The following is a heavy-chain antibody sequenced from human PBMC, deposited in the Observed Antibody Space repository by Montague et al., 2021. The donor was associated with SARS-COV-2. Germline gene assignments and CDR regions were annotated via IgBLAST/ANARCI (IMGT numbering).Heavy chain of an antibody. Sequence: SETLSLTCTVSGGSISTYYWSWIRQPPGTGLEWIGYIYYSGSPNYNPSLYRRVTISVDTSQNPFSLKLSSVTAADTAVYYCAREGSGRGYYYYGMDVWGQGTTVTVSS. J-gene: IGHJ6*02. CDR2: IYYSGSP. CDR1: GGSISTYY. D-gene: IGHD3-10*01. V-gene: IGHV4-59*01. CDR3: AREGSGRGYYYYGMDV.